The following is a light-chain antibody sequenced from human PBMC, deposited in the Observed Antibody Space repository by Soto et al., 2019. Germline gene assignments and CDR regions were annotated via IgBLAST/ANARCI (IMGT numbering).Light chain of an antibody. CDR3: MQSTQLPPT. J-gene: IGKJ5*01. CDR1: QSLLHITGETF. Sequence: DVVMTQTPLSLSVAPGQPASISCKSSQSLLHITGETFLFWYLQKPGQSPQLLIYEVSTRVSGVPQRFSGSGSGTYFTLEISRVEPDDVGIYYCMQSTQLPPTFGQGTQLGIE. CDR2: EVS. V-gene: IGKV2D-29*02.